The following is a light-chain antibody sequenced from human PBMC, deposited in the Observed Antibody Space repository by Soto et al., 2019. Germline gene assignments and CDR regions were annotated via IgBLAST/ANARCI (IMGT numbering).Light chain of an antibody. CDR3: QQSYSTPGT. CDR2: AAS. CDR1: QSISSY. Sequence: DIQMTQSPSSLSASVGDRVTITCLAIQSISSYLNWYQQKPGKAPKLLIYAASSLQSGVPSRFSGSGSGTDFTLTISSLQPEDFATYYCQQSYSTPGTFGQGTKVDI. J-gene: IGKJ1*01. V-gene: IGKV1-39*01.